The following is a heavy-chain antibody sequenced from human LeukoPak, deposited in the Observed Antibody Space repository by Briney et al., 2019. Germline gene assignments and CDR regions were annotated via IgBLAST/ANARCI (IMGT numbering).Heavy chain of an antibody. V-gene: IGHV4-59*05. Sequence: PSETLSLTCTVSGGSISSYYWSWIRQPAGKGLEWIGSIYYSGSTYYNPSLKSRVTISVDTSKNQFSLKLRSVTAADTAVYYCASVNYYYYYMDVWGKGTTVTVSS. J-gene: IGHJ6*03. CDR2: IYYSGST. CDR3: ASVNYYYYYMDV. CDR1: GGSISSYY. D-gene: IGHD5/OR15-5a*01.